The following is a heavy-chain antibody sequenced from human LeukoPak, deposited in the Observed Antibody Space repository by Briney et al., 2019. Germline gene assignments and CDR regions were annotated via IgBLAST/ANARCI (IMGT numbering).Heavy chain of an antibody. Sequence: GASVKVSCKASGGTFSSYAISWVRQAPGQGLEWMGRIIPILGIANYAQKFQGRVTITADKSTSTAYMELSSLRSEDTAVYYCARARLWSTLQHYYDSSGYSNWGQGTLVTVSS. J-gene: IGHJ4*02. CDR2: IIPILGIA. D-gene: IGHD3-22*01. CDR1: GGTFSSYA. CDR3: ARARLWSTLQHYYDSSGYSN. V-gene: IGHV1-69*04.